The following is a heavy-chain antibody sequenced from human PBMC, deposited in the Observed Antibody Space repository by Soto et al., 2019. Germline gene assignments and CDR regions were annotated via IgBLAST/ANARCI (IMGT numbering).Heavy chain of an antibody. Sequence: QVQLQQWGAGLLKPSETLSLTCAVYGGSFSGYYWSWIRQPPGKGLEWIGEINHSGSTNYNPSLKSRVTISVDTSKNQFSLKLSSVTAADTAVYYCARLEEDCSTSCYSDYWGQGTLVTVSS. CDR3: ARLEEDCSTSCYSDY. J-gene: IGHJ4*02. CDR2: INHSGST. V-gene: IGHV4-34*01. D-gene: IGHD2-2*02. CDR1: GGSFSGYY.